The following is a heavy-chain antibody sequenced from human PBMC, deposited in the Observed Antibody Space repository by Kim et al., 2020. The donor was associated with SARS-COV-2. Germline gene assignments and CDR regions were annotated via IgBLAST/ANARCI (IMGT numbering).Heavy chain of an antibody. CDR3: ARDANPYYYTYYFDY. V-gene: IGHV1-69*01. J-gene: IGHJ4*02. Sequence: QKFQGRVPITADESASTAYMELSSLRSEDTAVYYCARDANPYYYTYYFDYWGQGTLVTVSS. D-gene: IGHD3-10*01.